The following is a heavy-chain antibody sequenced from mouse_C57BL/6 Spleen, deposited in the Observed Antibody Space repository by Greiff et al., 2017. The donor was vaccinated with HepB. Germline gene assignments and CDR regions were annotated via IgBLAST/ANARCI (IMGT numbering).Heavy chain of an antibody. J-gene: IGHJ2*01. CDR2: INPNNGGT. Sequence: EVKLQESGPELVKPGASVKMSCKASGYTFTDYNMHWVKQSHGKSLEWIGYINPNNGGTSYNQKFQGKATFTVNKSSSTAYLELRSLTSEDSAVYYCAIDGYPSVDYWGQGTTLTVSS. D-gene: IGHD2-3*01. CDR3: AIDGYPSVDY. V-gene: IGHV1-22*01. CDR1: GYTFTDYN.